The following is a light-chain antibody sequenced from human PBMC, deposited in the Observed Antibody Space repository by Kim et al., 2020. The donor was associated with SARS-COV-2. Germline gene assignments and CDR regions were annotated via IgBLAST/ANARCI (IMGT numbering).Light chain of an antibody. CDR1: QSISSY. V-gene: IGKV1-39*01. J-gene: IGKJ4*01. Sequence: DIQLTQSPSSLSASVGDRINITCRASQSISSYLNWYQQTPGKAPKLLISGVSSLQSGVPSRISGSGSGTDFTLTIRGLQLEDFAIYSCQQSYSTPLPFGGGTKVDIK. CDR2: GVS. CDR3: QQSYSTPLP.